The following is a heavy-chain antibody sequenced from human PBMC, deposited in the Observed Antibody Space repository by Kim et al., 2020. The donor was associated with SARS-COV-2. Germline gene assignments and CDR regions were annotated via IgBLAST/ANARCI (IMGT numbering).Heavy chain of an antibody. CDR3: ARHFRRSWIDY. CDR2: T. D-gene: IGHD6-13*01. Sequence: TNYNPSLKSRVTISVDTSKNQFSLKLSSVTAADTAVYYCARHFRRSWIDYWGQGTLVTVSS. J-gene: IGHJ4*02. V-gene: IGHV4-34*01.